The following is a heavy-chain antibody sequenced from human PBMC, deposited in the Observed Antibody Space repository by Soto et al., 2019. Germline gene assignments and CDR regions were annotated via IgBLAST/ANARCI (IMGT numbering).Heavy chain of an antibody. D-gene: IGHD1-1*01. Sequence: QVQLVQSGAEVKKPGSSVKVSCKASGGTFSSYAINWVRQAPGQGLEWMGGIIRIFGTPDYAQRFQGRVTITADESTSTAYMELSSLRSEDTAVYYCARQGRNEYYYYGMDVCGQGTTVTVSS. V-gene: IGHV1-69*12. CDR1: GGTFSSYA. J-gene: IGHJ6*02. CDR2: IIRIFGTP. CDR3: ARQGRNEYYYYGMDV.